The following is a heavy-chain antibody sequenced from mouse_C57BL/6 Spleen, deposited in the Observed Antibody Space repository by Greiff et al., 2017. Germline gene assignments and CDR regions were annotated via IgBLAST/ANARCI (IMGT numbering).Heavy chain of an antibody. CDR3: ARYSVWYFDV. CDR2: ISNGGGST. D-gene: IGHD2-12*01. Sequence: EVHLVESGGGLVQPGGSLKLSCAASGFTFSDYYMYWVRQTPEKRLEWVAYISNGGGSTYYPDTVKGRFTISRDNAKNTLYLQMSRLKSEDSSKYYCARYSVWYFDVWGQGTTVTVSS. J-gene: IGHJ1*01. V-gene: IGHV5-12*01. CDR1: GFTFSDYY.